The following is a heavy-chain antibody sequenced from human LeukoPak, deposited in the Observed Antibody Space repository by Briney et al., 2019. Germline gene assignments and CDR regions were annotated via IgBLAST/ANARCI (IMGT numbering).Heavy chain of an antibody. Sequence: GGSLRLXCAASGFTFSRYSMNWVRQAPGKVLQWEANIKLDGSEKYYVDSVKGRFTISRDNAQNPLHLRMNRLRAEDTAVYYCARSLDYWDQGTLVIVSS. CDR1: GFTFSRYS. CDR3: ARSLDY. J-gene: IGHJ4*02. CDR2: IKLDGSEK. V-gene: IGHV3-7*01.